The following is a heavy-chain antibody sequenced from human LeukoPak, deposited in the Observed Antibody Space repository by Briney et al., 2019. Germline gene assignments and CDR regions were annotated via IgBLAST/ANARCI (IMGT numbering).Heavy chain of an antibody. Sequence: SETLSLTCTVSTGSMSGYFWTWIRQPAGKGLEWIGRIYTTGSAYYNPSLESRVTFSLDTSNNQFSLDVTSVTAADTAVYFCARGRELTGVAGHYSFDYWGQGILVSVSS. V-gene: IGHV4-4*07. CDR2: IYTTGSA. J-gene: IGHJ4*02. CDR3: ARGRELTGVAGHYSFDY. CDR1: TGSMSGYF. D-gene: IGHD1-26*01.